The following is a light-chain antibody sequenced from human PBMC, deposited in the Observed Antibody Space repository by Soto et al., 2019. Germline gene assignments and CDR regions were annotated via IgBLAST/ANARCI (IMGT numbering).Light chain of an antibody. Sequence: DIQMTQSPSSVSASVGGRVTLTCRASQDIIGWLAWYQQTPGKAPRFLIYTASNLHTGVPSRFSGSGSGTEFTLTITNLQPEDFATYYCQQSHSFPPTFGGGTKVDI. V-gene: IGKV1-12*01. CDR1: QDIIGW. CDR2: TAS. J-gene: IGKJ4*01. CDR3: QQSHSFPPT.